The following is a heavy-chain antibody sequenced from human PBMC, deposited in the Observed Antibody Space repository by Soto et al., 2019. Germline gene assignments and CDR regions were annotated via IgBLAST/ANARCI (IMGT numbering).Heavy chain of an antibody. CDR2: IKSKTSGETT. CDR1: GFTVSSNY. D-gene: IGHD3-10*01. Sequence: GGSLRLSCAASGFTVSSNYMSWVRQAPGKGLEWVGRIKSKTSGETTDYAAPVKGRFTISRDDSKNTVFLQMNSLKSEDTAVYYCTADYSGETYPIDYWGQGSLVTVSS. CDR3: TADYSGETYPIDY. J-gene: IGHJ4*02. V-gene: IGHV3-15*01.